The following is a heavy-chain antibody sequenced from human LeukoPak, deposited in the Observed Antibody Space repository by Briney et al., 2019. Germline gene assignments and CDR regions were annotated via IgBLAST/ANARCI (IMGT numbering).Heavy chain of an antibody. D-gene: IGHD2-2*01. J-gene: IGHJ4*02. Sequence: VSLRPSCAASGFTFSSSAMSWVRQAPGKGLEWVSAISGSSGSTYYADSVKGRFTISRDNSKNTLYLQMNSLRAEDTAVYYCAKDLDCSSTNCYPDYWGQGTLVTVSS. CDR2: ISGSSGST. CDR3: AKDLDCSSTNCYPDY. CDR1: GFTFSSSA. V-gene: IGHV3-23*01.